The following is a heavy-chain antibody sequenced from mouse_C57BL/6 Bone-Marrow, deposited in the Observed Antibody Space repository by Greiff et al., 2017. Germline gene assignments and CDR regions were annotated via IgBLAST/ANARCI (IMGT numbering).Heavy chain of an antibody. Sequence: VQLQQSGPGLVAPSQSLSITCTVSGFSLTSYGVDWVRQPPGKGLEWLGVIWGGGSTNYNSALMSRLSISKDNSKSQVFLKMNSRQTDDTAMYYCAKRYHGNFEGFAYWGQGTLVTVSA. V-gene: IGHV2-9*01. CDR3: AKRYHGNFEGFAY. CDR1: GFSLTSYG. D-gene: IGHD2-1*01. J-gene: IGHJ3*01. CDR2: IWGGGST.